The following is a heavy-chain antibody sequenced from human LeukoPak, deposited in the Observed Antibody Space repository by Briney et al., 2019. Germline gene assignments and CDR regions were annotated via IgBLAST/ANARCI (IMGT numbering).Heavy chain of an antibody. V-gene: IGHV3-23*01. D-gene: IGHD6-19*01. CDR3: AKDGSSSGWGYDVFDI. CDR1: GFTFSSYG. CDR2: TSGTGGMT. J-gene: IGHJ3*02. Sequence: SGGSLRLSCAASGFTFSSYGMSWVRQAPRKGLEWVSTTSGTGGMTYYADSVKGRFTMSRDNSRNTLYLQMRSLRAEDTAVYYCAKDGSSSGWGYDVFDIWGQGTMVTVSS.